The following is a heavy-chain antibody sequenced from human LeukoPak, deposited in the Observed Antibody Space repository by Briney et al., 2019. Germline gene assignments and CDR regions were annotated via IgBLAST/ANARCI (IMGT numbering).Heavy chain of an antibody. D-gene: IGHD3-3*01. V-gene: IGHV4-59*01. CDR2: IYYSGST. CDR3: ARATPGFNYDFWSGYYTYFDY. J-gene: IGHJ4*02. Sequence: SETPSLTCTVSGGSISSYYWSWIRQPPGKGLEWIGYIYYSGSTNYNPSLKSRVTISVDTSKNQFSLKLSSVTAADTAVYYCARATPGFNYDFWSGYYTYFDYWGQGTMVTVSS. CDR1: GGSISSYY.